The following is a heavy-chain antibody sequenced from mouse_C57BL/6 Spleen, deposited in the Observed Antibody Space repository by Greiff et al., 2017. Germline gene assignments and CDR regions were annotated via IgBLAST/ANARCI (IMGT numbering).Heavy chain of an antibody. V-gene: IGHV5-15*01. J-gene: IGHJ4*01. CDR3: ARQGGYDYDAMDY. CDR1: GFTFSDYG. CDR2: ISNLAYSI. Sequence: EVQLVESGGGLVQPGGSLKLSCAASGFTFSDYGMAWVRQAPRKGPEWVAFISNLAYSIYYADTVTGRFTISRENAKNTLYLEMSSLRSEDTAMYYCARQGGYDYDAMDYWGQGT. D-gene: IGHD2-10*02.